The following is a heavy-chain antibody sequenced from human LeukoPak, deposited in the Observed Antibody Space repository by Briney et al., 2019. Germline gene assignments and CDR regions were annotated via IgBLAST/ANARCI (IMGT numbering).Heavy chain of an antibody. Sequence: ASVKVSCKASGYTFTSYYMHWVGQAPRQGREGMGLINSTGGRTSHPQKSQGRVTMTRDTSTRTVYMELSSLRSEDTAVYYCARDRLWYYDSSGSDAFDIWGQGTMVTVSS. CDR3: ARDRLWYYDSSGSDAFDI. V-gene: IGHV1-46*01. D-gene: IGHD3-22*01. J-gene: IGHJ3*02. CDR1: GYTFTSYY. CDR2: INSTGGRT.